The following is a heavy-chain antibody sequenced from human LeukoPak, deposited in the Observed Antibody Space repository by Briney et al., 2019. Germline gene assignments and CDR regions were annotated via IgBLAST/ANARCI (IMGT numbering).Heavy chain of an antibody. CDR3: AKDPVLRFLEWLSPGSSGYFDY. CDR2: FDPEDGET. V-gene: IGHV1-24*01. Sequence: ASVKVSCKVSGYTLTELSMHWVRQAPGKGLEWMGGFDPEDGETIYAEKFQGRVTMTEDTSTDTAYMELSSLRAEDTAVYYCAKDPVLRFLEWLSPGSSGYFDYWGQGTLVTVSS. J-gene: IGHJ4*02. D-gene: IGHD3-3*01. CDR1: GYTLTELS.